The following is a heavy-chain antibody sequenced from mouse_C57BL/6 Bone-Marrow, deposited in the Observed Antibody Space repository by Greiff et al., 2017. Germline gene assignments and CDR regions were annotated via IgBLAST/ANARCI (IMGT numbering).Heavy chain of an antibody. CDR2: INPYYGGT. CDR3: VSYDYDFAY. J-gene: IGHJ3*01. CDR1: GYTFTDYY. V-gene: IGHV1-19*01. Sequence: EVQLQQSGPVLVKPGASVKMSCKASGYTFTDYYMNWVKQSHGKSLEWIVVINPYYGGTSYNQKFKGQATLTVDKSSSTAYMDLNSLTSEDSAVYYCVSYDYDFAYWGQGTLVTVSA. D-gene: IGHD2-4*01.